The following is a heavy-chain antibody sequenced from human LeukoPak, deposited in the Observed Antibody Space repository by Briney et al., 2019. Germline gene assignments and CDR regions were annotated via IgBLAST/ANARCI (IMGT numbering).Heavy chain of an antibody. D-gene: IGHD5-18*01. J-gene: IGHJ6*02. CDR1: GFTFSSYS. CDR3: ARANTAMGLFYYYYGMDV. Sequence: GGSLRLSCAASGFTFSSYSMNWVRQAPGKGLEWLSYITSSSSTIFYADSVKGRFTISRDNAKNSLYLQMNRLRAEDTAVYYCARANTAMGLFYYYYGMDVWGQGTTVTVSS. CDR2: ITSSSSTI. V-gene: IGHV3-48*04.